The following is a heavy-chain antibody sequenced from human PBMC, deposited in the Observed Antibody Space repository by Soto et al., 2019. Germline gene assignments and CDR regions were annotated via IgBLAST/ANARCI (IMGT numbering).Heavy chain of an antibody. CDR2: MNPDSGDA. V-gene: IGHV1-8*01. D-gene: IGHD3-9*01. CDR1: GYTFTSHD. J-gene: IGHJ3*02. CDR3: TRGTEKESWLTAYAFDI. Sequence: ASVKVSCKASGYTFTSHDINWVRQAAGQGLEWMGWMNPDSGDAGFAQKFQGRVTLTRNTSVTTAYMEMNSLRSEDTAVYYCTRGTEKESWLTAYAFDIWGQGTMVTVSS.